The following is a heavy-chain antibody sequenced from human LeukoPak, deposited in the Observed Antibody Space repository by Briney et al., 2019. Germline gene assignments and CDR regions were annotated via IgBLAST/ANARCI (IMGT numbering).Heavy chain of an antibody. CDR2: INHSGST. CDR3: ARGRLRLGES. D-gene: IGHD3-16*01. V-gene: IGHV4-34*01. J-gene: IGHJ5*02. Sequence: PSETLSLTCAVYGGSFSGYYWSWIRQPPGKGLEWIGEINHSGSTNYNPSLKSRVTISVDTSKNQFSLKLSSVTAADTAVYYCARGRLRLGESWGQGTLVTVSS. CDR1: GGSFSGYY.